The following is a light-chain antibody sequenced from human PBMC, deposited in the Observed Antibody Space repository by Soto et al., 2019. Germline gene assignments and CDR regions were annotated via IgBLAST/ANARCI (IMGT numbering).Light chain of an antibody. CDR3: QQYDSYPPT. Sequence: DIQMTQSPSTLSASVGDRVTITCRASQSISSLLAWYQQKPGKAPKLLIYKASNLESGVPSRFSGSGSGAEFTLTISSLQPDDFATYYCQQYDSYPPTFGGGTKVDIK. V-gene: IGKV1-5*03. CDR2: KAS. J-gene: IGKJ4*01. CDR1: QSISSL.